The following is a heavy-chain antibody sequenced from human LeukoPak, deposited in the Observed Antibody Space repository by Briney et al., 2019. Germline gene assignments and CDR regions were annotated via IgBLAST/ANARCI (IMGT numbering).Heavy chain of an antibody. CDR1: GFTFSSYG. Sequence: AGGSLRLSCAASGFTFSSYGMHWVRQAPGKGLEWVAVISYDGSNKYYADSVKGRFTISRDNSKNTLYLQMSSLRADDTAVYYCATKPPGWYHFDYWGQGTLVTVSS. D-gene: IGHD6-19*01. V-gene: IGHV3-30*03. CDR3: ATKPPGWYHFDY. J-gene: IGHJ4*02. CDR2: ISYDGSNK.